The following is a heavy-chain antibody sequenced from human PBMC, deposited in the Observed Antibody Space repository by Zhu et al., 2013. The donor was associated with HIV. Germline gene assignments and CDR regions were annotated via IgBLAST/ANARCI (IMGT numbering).Heavy chain of an antibody. CDR2: ISAHNGNT. Sequence: QVTLVQSGSEVKKPGASLKVSCKASGYTFSNYGLSWVRQAPGQGLEWMGWISAHNGNTDYAQKFQGRVIMTTDIFTRTAYMEVRSLRSDDTAVYFCARDSWYYGSGSPSDYGMDVWGQGTTVTVSS. D-gene: IGHD3-10*01. V-gene: IGHV1-18*01. J-gene: IGHJ6*02. CDR3: ARDSWYYGSGSPSDYGMDV. CDR1: GYTFSNYG.